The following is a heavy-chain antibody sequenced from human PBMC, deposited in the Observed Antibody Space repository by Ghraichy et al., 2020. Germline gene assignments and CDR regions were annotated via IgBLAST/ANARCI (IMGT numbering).Heavy chain of an antibody. CDR3: AKGFGTVTTSGFGWYFDL. Sequence: SCAASGFTFSSYAMSWVRQAPGKGLEWVSAISGSGGSTYYADSVKGRFTISRDNSKNTLYLQMNSLRAEDTAVYYCAKGFGTVTTSGFGWYFDLWGRGTLVTVSS. J-gene: IGHJ2*01. CDR2: ISGSGGST. D-gene: IGHD4-17*01. CDR1: GFTFSSYA. V-gene: IGHV3-23*01.